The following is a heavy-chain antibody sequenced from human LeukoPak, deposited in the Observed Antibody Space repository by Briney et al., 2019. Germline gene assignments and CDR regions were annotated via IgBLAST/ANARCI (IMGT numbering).Heavy chain of an antibody. D-gene: IGHD1-7*01. Sequence: KPGGSLRLSCAASGFTFSSYSMNWVRQDPGKGLEWVSSISSSSSVIFYADSVKGRFTISRDNAKNSLYLQMNSLRSEDTAVYYCARGGTGATRDDTFDIWGQGAMVTVSS. CDR2: ISSSSSVI. CDR1: GFTFSSYS. V-gene: IGHV3-21*01. J-gene: IGHJ3*02. CDR3: ARGGTGATRDDTFDI.